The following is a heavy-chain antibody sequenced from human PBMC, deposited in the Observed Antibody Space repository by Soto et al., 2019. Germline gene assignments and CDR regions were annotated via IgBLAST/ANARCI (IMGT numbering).Heavy chain of an antibody. CDR1: GFAFSNFA. V-gene: IGHV3-23*01. Sequence: EAQLLESGGGLVQPGGSLRLSCAASGFAFSNFAMSWVRQAPGKGLEWVSAIGSGSRGTHYAESVEDRFTISRDDSKNTLYLQLNSLTAADTAVYYCAAPRAAVPYTRYFDPWGQGTPVTVSP. D-gene: IGHD3-16*01. CDR3: AAPRAAVPYTRYFDP. J-gene: IGHJ5*02. CDR2: IGSGSRGT.